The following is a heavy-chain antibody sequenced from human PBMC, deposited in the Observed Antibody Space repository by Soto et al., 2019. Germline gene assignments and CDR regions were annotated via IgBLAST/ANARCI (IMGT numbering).Heavy chain of an antibody. J-gene: IGHJ4*02. Sequence: PGGSLRLSCAASGFTFSSYAMSWVRQAPGKGLEWVSAISGSGGSTYYADSVKGRFTISRDNSKNTLYLQMNSLRAEDTAVYYCAKDLGRRSSWSPFDYWGQGTLVTVSS. CDR2: ISGSGGST. V-gene: IGHV3-23*01. CDR1: GFTFSSYA. D-gene: IGHD6-13*01. CDR3: AKDLGRRSSWSPFDY.